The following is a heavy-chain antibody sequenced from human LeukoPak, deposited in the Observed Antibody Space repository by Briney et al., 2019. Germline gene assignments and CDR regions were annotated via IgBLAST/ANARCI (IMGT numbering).Heavy chain of an antibody. CDR3: ARGQVTAKFALFDN. V-gene: IGHV4-34*01. CDR2: INHSGST. CDR1: GGSFSGYY. D-gene: IGHD2-21*02. Sequence: PSETLSLTCAVYGGSFSGYYWSWIRQPPGKGLEWMGEINHSGSTNYNPSLKSRVTMSVDTSKNQFSLKLSSVTAADTAVYYCARGQVTAKFALFDNWGQGTLVTVSS. J-gene: IGHJ4*02.